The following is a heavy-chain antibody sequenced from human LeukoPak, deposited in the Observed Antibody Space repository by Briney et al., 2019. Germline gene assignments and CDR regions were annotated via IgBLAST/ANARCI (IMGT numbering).Heavy chain of an antibody. D-gene: IGHD3-16*01. Sequence: SETLSLTCAVSGGSISSSYWWSWVRQPPGKGLEWTGEVYHSGSTNYNPSLKSRVTMSVDTSKNQFSLNLTSVSAADTAVYYCARFTPQGYGWGGYNRFDPWGQGTLVTVSS. CDR2: VYHSGST. CDR1: GGSISSSYW. V-gene: IGHV4-4*02. J-gene: IGHJ5*02. CDR3: ARFTPQGYGWGGYNRFDP.